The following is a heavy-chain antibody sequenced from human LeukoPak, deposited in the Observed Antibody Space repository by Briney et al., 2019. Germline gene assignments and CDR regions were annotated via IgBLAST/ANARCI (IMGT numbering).Heavy chain of an antibody. V-gene: IGHV3-74*01. D-gene: IGHD2-15*01. Sequence: GGSLRLSCAASKFTFGSFWMNWVCLVPGKGLLWVSRINPDGSDTEYADSVKGRFTVSRDNARNTLYLEMRSLSAQDSGLYYCAGVRNGYSSGLDVWGPGTWVTVS. CDR3: AGVRNGYSSGLDV. CDR2: INPDGSDT. CDR1: KFTFGSFW. J-gene: IGHJ6*02.